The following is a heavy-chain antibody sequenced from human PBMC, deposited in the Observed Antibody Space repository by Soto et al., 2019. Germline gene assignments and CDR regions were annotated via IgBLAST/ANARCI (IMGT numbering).Heavy chain of an antibody. Sequence: QVQLVQSGAEVKKPGASVKVSCKASGYTFTGYYMHLVRQAPGQGLEWVGWINPSSGGTNYAQKFQGWVTLTRDTYISTAYIELSRLKSDDTAVYYCARSVALIQGMAVWGKGTTVTVSS. J-gene: IGHJ6*03. CDR2: INPSSGGT. CDR3: ARSVALIQGMAV. CDR1: GYTFTGYY. V-gene: IGHV1-2*04.